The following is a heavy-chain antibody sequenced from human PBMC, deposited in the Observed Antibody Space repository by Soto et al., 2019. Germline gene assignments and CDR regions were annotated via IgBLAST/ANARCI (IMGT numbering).Heavy chain of an antibody. CDR1: GFTFGDYA. D-gene: IGHD6-13*01. CDR2: IRSKAFAETT. V-gene: IGHV3-49*03. J-gene: IGHJ6*03. CDR3: SRRRKADSYYFYMDV. Sequence: LRLSCTASGFTFGDYAMSWFRQAPGKGLEWVGFIRSKAFAETTQYAASVKGRFTISRDDSKSIAYLQMNSLKTEDTAVYYCSRRRKADSYYFYMDVWGKGTTVTVSS.